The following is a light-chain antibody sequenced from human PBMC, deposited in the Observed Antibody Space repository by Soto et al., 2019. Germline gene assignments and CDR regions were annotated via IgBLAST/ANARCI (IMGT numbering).Light chain of an antibody. J-gene: IGKJ5*01. Sequence: EIVLTQSPGTLSLSPGERATLSCRASLSVSSSYLAWYQQKPGQAPRLLIYGASSRATGIPDRFSGSGSGTDFTLTISRLEPDDCAVYFCQQYGPSLPITFGQGTRLEIK. CDR1: LSVSSSY. V-gene: IGKV3-20*01. CDR3: QQYGPSLPIT. CDR2: GAS.